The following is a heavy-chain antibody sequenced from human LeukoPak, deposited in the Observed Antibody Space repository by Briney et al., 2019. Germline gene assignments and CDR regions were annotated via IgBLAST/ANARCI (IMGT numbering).Heavy chain of an antibody. Sequence: PGGSLRLSCAASGFTFSSYWMSWVRQAPGKGLEWVANIKQDGSEKYYVDSVKGRFTISRDNAKNSLYLQMNSLRAEDTAVYYCARVVAVGSSERRPGCFYMDVWGKGTTVTVSS. CDR1: GFTFSSYW. CDR3: ARVVAVGSSERRPGCFYMDV. V-gene: IGHV3-7*01. J-gene: IGHJ6*03. D-gene: IGHD6-19*01. CDR2: IKQDGSEK.